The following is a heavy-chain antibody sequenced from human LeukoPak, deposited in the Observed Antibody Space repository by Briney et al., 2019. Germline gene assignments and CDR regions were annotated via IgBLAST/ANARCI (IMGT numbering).Heavy chain of an antibody. Sequence: PSETLSLTCAVYGGSFSGYYWSWLRQPPGKGLEWIGEINHSGSTNYNPSLKSRVTISVDTSKNQFSLKLSSVTAADTAVYYCASVYSSSWYLSPPYYYYGMDVWGQGTTVTACS. D-gene: IGHD6-13*01. CDR3: ASVYSSSWYLSPPYYYYGMDV. CDR2: INHSGST. CDR1: GGSFSGYY. V-gene: IGHV4-34*01. J-gene: IGHJ6*02.